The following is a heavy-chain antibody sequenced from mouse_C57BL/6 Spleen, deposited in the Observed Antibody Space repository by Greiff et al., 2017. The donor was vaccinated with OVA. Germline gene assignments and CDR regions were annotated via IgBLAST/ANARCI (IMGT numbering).Heavy chain of an antibody. D-gene: IGHD2-1*01. J-gene: IGHJ1*03. V-gene: IGHV1-54*01. CDR3: ARGYLLRYFDV. CDR1: GYAFTNYL. CDR2: INPGSGGT. Sequence: QVQLQQSGAELVRPGTSVKVSCKASGYAFTNYLIEWVKQRPGQGLEWIGVINPGSGGTNYNEKFKGKATLTADKSSSTAYMQLSSLTSEDSAVYFCARGYLLRYFDVWGTGTTVTVSS.